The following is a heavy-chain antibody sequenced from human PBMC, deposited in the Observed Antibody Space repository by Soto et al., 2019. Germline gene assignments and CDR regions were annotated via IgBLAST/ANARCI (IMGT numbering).Heavy chain of an antibody. J-gene: IGHJ4*02. CDR3: ARTAAGTGNYFDY. V-gene: IGHV3-66*01. CDR2: IYSAGNT. Sequence: EVQLVESGGGLVQPGGSLRLSCAASGFTVSSDYMSWVRQAPGEGLEWVSIIYSAGNTYYADSVKGRFTISRDDSKNTMFLQMNSLRVEDTAVYYCARTAAGTGNYFDYWGQGIQVTASS. D-gene: IGHD6-13*01. CDR1: GFTVSSDY.